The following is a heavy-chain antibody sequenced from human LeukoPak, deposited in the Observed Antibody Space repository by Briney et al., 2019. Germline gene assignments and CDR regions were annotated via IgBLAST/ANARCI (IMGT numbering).Heavy chain of an antibody. J-gene: IGHJ4*02. D-gene: IGHD4-17*01. Sequence: GGSLRLSCAASRFTFSNTGMNWVRQAPGKGLEWVGRISRIIDGGTTDYAAPVKGRFTVSRDHSINTLYLQMISVKRGDTAVYYCAAQGGSGDLRYWGQGTLVTVSS. CDR2: ISRIIDGGTT. CDR1: RFTFSNTG. CDR3: AAQGGSGDLRY. V-gene: IGHV3-15*01.